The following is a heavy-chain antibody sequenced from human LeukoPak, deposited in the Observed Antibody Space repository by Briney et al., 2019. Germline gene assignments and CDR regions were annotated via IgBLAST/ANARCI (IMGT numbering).Heavy chain of an antibody. CDR2: IRGSGAST. Sequence: PGGSLRLSCAASGFTFSSYAMSWVRQAPGKGLEWVSVIRGSGASTYYADSVKGRFTISRDNSKNTLYLQMNSLRAEDTAVYYCAKVRYGVTARYYFDYWGQGTLVTVSS. D-gene: IGHD3-10*01. V-gene: IGHV3-23*01. J-gene: IGHJ4*02. CDR3: AKVRYGVTARYYFDY. CDR1: GFTFSSYA.